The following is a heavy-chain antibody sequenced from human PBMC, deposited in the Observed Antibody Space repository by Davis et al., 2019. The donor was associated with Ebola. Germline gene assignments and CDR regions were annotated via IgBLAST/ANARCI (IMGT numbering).Heavy chain of an antibody. CDR3: ARGIAVAGTSD. CDR1: GFTFSSYA. Sequence: GESLKISCAASGFTFSSYAMSWVRQAPGKGLEWVSAISGSGGSTYYADSVKGRFTISRDNAKNSLYLQMNSLRAEDTAVYYCARGIAVAGTSDWGQGALVTVSS. V-gene: IGHV3-23*01. CDR2: ISGSGGST. D-gene: IGHD6-19*01. J-gene: IGHJ4*02.